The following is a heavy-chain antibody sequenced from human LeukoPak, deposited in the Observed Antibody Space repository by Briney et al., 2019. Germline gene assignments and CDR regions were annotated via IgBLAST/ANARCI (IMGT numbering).Heavy chain of an antibody. D-gene: IGHD2-15*01. Sequence: PSETLSLTCTVSGGSISSYYWSWIRQPAGKGLEWIGRIYTSGSTNYSPSLKSRVTMSVDTSKNQFSLKLSSVTAADTAVYYCARHRYCSGGSCYYDYYYYMDVWGKGTTVTISS. CDR2: IYTSGST. CDR3: ARHRYCSGGSCYYDYYYYMDV. J-gene: IGHJ6*03. V-gene: IGHV4-4*07. CDR1: GGSISSYY.